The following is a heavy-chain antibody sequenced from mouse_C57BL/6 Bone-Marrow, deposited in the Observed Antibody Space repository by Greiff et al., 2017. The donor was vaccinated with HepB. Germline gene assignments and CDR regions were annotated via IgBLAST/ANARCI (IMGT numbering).Heavy chain of an antibody. D-gene: IGHD4-1*01. CDR1: GYTFTSYW. Sequence: QVQLQQPGAELVKPGASVKLSCKASGYTFTSYWMQWVNQRPGQGLEWIGEIDPSDSYTNYNQKFKGKATLTVDTSSSTAYMQLSSLTSEDSAVYYCARGTGTFFDYWGQGTTLTVSS. CDR2: IDPSDSYT. CDR3: ARGTGTFFDY. V-gene: IGHV1-50*01. J-gene: IGHJ2*01.